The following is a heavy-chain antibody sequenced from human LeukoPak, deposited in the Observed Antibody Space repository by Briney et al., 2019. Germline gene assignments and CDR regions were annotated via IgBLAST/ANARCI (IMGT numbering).Heavy chain of an antibody. CDR1: GGSISSSSYY. D-gene: IGHD3-22*01. CDR2: IYYSGST. CDR3: ARDNYDSSGYQRRPFDP. Sequence: SETLSPTCTVSGGSISSSSYYWGWIRQPPGKGLEWIGSIYYSGSTYYNPSLKSRVTISVDTSKNQFPLKLSSVTAADTAVYYCARDNYDSSGYQRRPFDPWGQGTLVTVSS. V-gene: IGHV4-39*06. J-gene: IGHJ5*02.